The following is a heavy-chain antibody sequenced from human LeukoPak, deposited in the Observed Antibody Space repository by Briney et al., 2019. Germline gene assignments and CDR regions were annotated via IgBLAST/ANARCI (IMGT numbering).Heavy chain of an antibody. J-gene: IGHJ4*02. D-gene: IGHD3-10*01. Sequence: GGSLRLSCAASGFTFSNYAMTWVRQAPGKGLERVSSIGGSGSTTYYADSVRGRFTISRDNSKNSMYLQMSSLRAEDTAIYYCAEVESSYCRIWGQGTLVTVSS. CDR3: AEVESSYCRI. V-gene: IGHV3-23*01. CDR2: IGGSGSTT. CDR1: GFTFSNYA.